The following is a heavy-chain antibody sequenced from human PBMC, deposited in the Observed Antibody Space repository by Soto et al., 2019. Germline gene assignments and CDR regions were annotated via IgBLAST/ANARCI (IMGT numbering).Heavy chain of an antibody. CDR1: GGTFSSYA. Sequence: SVKVSCKASGGTFSSYAISWLRQSPGQGLEWMGGIIPIFGTANYAQKFQGRATITADESTSTAYMELSSLRSEDTAVYYCARDREYCSGGSCYGSFDYWGQGTLVTVSS. CDR3: ARDREYCSGGSCYGSFDY. CDR2: IIPIFGTA. D-gene: IGHD2-15*01. J-gene: IGHJ4*02. V-gene: IGHV1-69*13.